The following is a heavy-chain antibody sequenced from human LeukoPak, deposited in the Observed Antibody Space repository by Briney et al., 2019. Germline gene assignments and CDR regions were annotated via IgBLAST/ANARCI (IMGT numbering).Heavy chain of an antibody. Sequence: SATLSLTCAVSGGSISTISDYWDWIRQPPGKGLEWIGSVYYSGSTYYNPSLKSRIIISVDTSKNQFSLKLSSVTAADTAVYYCARSDAFDIWGQGTMVTVSS. CDR3: ARSDAFDI. J-gene: IGHJ3*02. V-gene: IGHV4-39*07. CDR2: VYYSGST. CDR1: GGSISTISDY.